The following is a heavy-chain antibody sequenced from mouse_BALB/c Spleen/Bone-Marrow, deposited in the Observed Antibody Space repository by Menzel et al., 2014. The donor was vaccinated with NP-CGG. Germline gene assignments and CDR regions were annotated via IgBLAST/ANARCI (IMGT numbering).Heavy chain of an antibody. Sequence: QRGPCGWERVKPGGSVRHSCPASSLHINDTSMHWVQRRHAQVLGWLGMMEPANGNTKYDPKCQGKATITADTPANTAYPQRRSLTSEDTAVYDWARWEPHATDYGGQVSPVNV. CDR1: SLHINDTS. CDR3: ARWEPHATDY. CDR2: MEPANGNT. V-gene: IGHV14-3*02. J-gene: IGHJ4*01. D-gene: IGHD4-1*01.